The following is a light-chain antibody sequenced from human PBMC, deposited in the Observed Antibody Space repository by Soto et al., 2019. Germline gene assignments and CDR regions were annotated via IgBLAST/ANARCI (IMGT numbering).Light chain of an antibody. J-gene: IGKJ3*01. V-gene: IGKV1D-12*01. CDR1: QAISSW. CDR3: QQAISFPPFT. CDR2: AAS. Sequence: DIQMTQSPSSVSASVGDRVTITYRASQAISSWLAWYQQKPGKAPKLLIYAASSLQSGVPSRFSGSGSGTDFTLTISSLQPEDFATYYCQQAISFPPFTFGPGTKVDIK.